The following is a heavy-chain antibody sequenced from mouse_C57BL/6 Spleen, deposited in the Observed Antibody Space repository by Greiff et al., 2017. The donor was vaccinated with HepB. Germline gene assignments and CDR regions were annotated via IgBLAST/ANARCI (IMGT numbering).Heavy chain of an antibody. V-gene: IGHV1-50*01. CDR1: GYTFTSYW. CDR3: ARLYYGSGWYFDV. D-gene: IGHD1-1*01. CDR2: IDPSDSYT. Sequence: VQLQQPGAELVKPGASVKLSCKASGYTFTSYWMQWVKQRPGQGLEWIGEIDPSDSYTNYNQKFKGKATLTVDTSSSTAYMQLSSLTSEDSAVYYCARLYYGSGWYFDVWGTGTTVTVSS. J-gene: IGHJ1*03.